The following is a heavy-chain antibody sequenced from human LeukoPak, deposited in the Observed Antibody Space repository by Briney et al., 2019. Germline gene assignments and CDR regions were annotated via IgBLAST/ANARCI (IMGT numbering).Heavy chain of an antibody. D-gene: IGHD6-6*01. V-gene: IGHV4-61*02. Sequence: PSETLSLTCTVSGGSISSGSYYRSWIRQPAGTGLEWIGRIYTSGSTNYNPSLKSRVTISVDTSKNQFSLKLSSVTAADTAVYYCAREGGIAARPWFDPWGQGTLVTVSS. J-gene: IGHJ5*02. CDR3: AREGGIAARPWFDP. CDR2: IYTSGST. CDR1: GGSISSGSYY.